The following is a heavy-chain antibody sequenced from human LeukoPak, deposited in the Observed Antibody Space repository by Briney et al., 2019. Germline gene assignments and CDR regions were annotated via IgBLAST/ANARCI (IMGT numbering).Heavy chain of an antibody. CDR3: AKGLKGCSGGSCYYFFDF. Sequence: PGGSLRLSCAASGLAFSNCAMSWVRQAPGKGLEWVSSITGSGGGTYYADSVKGRFTISRDNSKNTLDLQMNSLRAEDTAVYYCAKGLKGCSGGSCYYFFDFWGQGTLVTVSS. V-gene: IGHV3-23*01. J-gene: IGHJ4*02. CDR1: GLAFSNCA. D-gene: IGHD2-15*01. CDR2: ITGSGGGT.